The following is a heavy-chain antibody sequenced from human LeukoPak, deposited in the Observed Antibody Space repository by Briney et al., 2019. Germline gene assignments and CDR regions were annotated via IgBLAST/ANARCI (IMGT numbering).Heavy chain of an antibody. D-gene: IGHD6-13*01. CDR2: ISSSGSTI. V-gene: IGHV3-48*01. Sequence: GGSLRLSCAASGFTLSRHGMNWVRQAPGKGLEWVSFISSSGSTIYYADSVKGRFTISRDIAKNSLFLQMNSLRAEDTAVYYCAREASYSSSWATFDYWGQGTLVTVSS. J-gene: IGHJ4*02. CDR1: GFTLSRHG. CDR3: AREASYSSSWATFDY.